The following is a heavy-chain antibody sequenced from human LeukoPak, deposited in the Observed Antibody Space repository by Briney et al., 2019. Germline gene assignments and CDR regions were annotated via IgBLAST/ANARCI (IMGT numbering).Heavy chain of an antibody. CDR3: ARLGVDDYVPIARNSGGLDYYFYMDV. J-gene: IGHJ6*03. Sequence: GGSLRLSCAASGFTFSTYSMSWFRQAPGKALEWISYMSDSGNTIYHADSVKGRFTISRDNAKNSLFLHMGSLRAEDTAVYYCARLGVDDYVPIARNSGGLDYYFYMDVWGKGTTVTVSS. CDR1: GFTFSTYS. D-gene: IGHD3-16*01. CDR2: MSDSGNTI. V-gene: IGHV3-48*01.